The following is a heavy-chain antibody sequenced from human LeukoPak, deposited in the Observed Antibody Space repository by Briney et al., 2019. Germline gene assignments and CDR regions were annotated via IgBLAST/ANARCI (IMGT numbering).Heavy chain of an antibody. J-gene: IGHJ5*02. CDR1: GGTFSSYG. CDR2: IIPIFDTA. V-gene: IGHV1-69*05. D-gene: IGHD3-10*01. CDR3: ARGHGSGSTNWFDP. Sequence: SVKVSCKASGGTFSSYGISWVRQAPGQGLEWMGGIIPIFDTANYAQKFQGRVTMTRDMSTATVYLDLSSLRFDDTAVYYCARGHGSGSTNWFDPWGQGTLVTVSS.